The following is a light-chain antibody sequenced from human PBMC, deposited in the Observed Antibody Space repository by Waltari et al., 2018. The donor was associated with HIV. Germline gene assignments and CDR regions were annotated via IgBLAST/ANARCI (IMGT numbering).Light chain of an antibody. CDR2: AAS. V-gene: IGKV1-39*01. CDR3: QQSYSTPVT. J-gene: IGKJ4*01. CDR1: QSISSY. Sequence: DIQMTQSPSSLSASVGDRVTITCRASQSISSYLNWYQQKPGKAPKVLIYAASSLQSGVPSRFSGSGSGTDFTLTISSLQPEDFATYYCQQSYSTPVTLGGGTKVEIK.